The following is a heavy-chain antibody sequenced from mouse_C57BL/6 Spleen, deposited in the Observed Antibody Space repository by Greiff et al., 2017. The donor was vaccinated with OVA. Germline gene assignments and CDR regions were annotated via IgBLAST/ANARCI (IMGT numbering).Heavy chain of an antibody. J-gene: IGHJ2*01. CDR2: IDPSASYT. Sequence: QVQLQQPGAELVMPGASVKLSCKASGYTFTSYWMHWVKQRPGQGLEWIGEIDPSASYTNYNQKFKGKSTLTVDKSSSTAYMQLSSLTSEDSAVYYCARGGDSSGYFDYWGQGTTLTVSS. CDR1: GYTFTSYW. CDR3: ARGGDSSGYFDY. V-gene: IGHV1-69*01. D-gene: IGHD3-2*02.